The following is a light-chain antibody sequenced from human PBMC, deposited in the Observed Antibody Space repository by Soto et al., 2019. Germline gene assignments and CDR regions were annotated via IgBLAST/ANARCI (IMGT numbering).Light chain of an antibody. Sequence: DIQMTQSPSSLSASVGDRVTIACLASQSISGFLNWYLQKPGKAPRLLIYGASSLRSGVPSRFSGSGSGTDFTLTITSLQIEDFGTYYCQQSSTTPLTFGGGTKVDIK. CDR2: GAS. V-gene: IGKV1-39*01. CDR1: QSISGF. CDR3: QQSSTTPLT. J-gene: IGKJ4*01.